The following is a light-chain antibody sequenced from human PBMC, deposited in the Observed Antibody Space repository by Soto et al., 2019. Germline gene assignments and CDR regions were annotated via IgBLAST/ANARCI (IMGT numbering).Light chain of an antibody. V-gene: IGKV3-20*01. CDR2: GAS. CDR1: QSVSTNY. CDR3: HQYGSTPFT. J-gene: IGKJ3*01. Sequence: EIVLTQSPGTLSLSPGDRATLSCRASQSVSTNYLAWYQQSLGQAPRLLIYGASSRATGIPDRFSGNGSGTDFTLTISRLEPEDFSVDYCHQYGSTPFTFGPGTKVDL.